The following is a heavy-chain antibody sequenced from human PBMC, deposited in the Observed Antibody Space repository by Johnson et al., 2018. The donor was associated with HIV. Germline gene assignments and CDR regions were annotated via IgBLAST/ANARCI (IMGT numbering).Heavy chain of an antibody. CDR2: INWNGGSI. Sequence: MLLVESGGGVVRPGGSLRLSCAASGFTFDDYGMSWVRQVPGKGLEWVSGINWNGGSIGYADSVKGRFTISRDNAKNSLYLQMNSLRAEDTALYYCAKDASTLGGDAFDIWGQGTMVTVSS. CDR3: AKDASTLGGDAFDI. V-gene: IGHV3-20*04. CDR1: GFTFDDYG. D-gene: IGHD3-16*01. J-gene: IGHJ3*02.